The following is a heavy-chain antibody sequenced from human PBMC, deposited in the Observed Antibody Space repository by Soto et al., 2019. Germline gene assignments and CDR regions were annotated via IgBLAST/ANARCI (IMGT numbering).Heavy chain of an antibody. CDR3: ARDFQGLRCLEWLSRKYDAFDI. CDR1: GFTFSSYG. D-gene: IGHD3-3*01. V-gene: IGHV3-33*01. CDR2: IWYDGSNK. J-gene: IGHJ3*02. Sequence: QVQLVESGGGVVQPGRSLRLSCAASGFTFSSYGMHWVRQAPGKGLEWVAVIWYDGSNKYYADSVKGRFTISRDNSKNTLYLQMNSLRAEDTAVYYCARDFQGLRCLEWLSRKYDAFDIWGQGTMVTVSS.